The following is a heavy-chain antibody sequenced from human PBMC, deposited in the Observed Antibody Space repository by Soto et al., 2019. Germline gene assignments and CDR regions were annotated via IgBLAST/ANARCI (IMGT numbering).Heavy chain of an antibody. D-gene: IGHD2-15*01. J-gene: IGHJ3*02. V-gene: IGHV3-23*01. CDR1: GFTFSSYA. Sequence: EVQLLESGGGLVQPGGSLRLSCAASGFTFSSYAMSWVRQAPGKGLEWVSAISGSGGSTYYADSVKGRFTISRDNYKNTLYLQMNSLRAEDTAVYYCAKDLGGCSGGSCYSYPVAFDIWGQGTMVTVSS. CDR2: ISGSGGST. CDR3: AKDLGGCSGGSCYSYPVAFDI.